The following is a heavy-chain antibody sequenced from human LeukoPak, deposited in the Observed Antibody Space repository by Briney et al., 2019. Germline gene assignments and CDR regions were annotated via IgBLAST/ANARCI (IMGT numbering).Heavy chain of an antibody. V-gene: IGHV3-23*01. CDR2: IFPSGGEI. CDR3: ATYRQVLVPFES. Sequence: GGSLRLSCAASGFTFSTFAMSWVRQPPGKGLEWVSSIFPSGGEIYYADSVRGRFTISRDNSKSTLSLQMNSLRAEDTAIYYCATYRQVLVPFESWGQGALVTVSS. J-gene: IGHJ4*02. CDR1: GFTFSTFA. D-gene: IGHD2-8*02.